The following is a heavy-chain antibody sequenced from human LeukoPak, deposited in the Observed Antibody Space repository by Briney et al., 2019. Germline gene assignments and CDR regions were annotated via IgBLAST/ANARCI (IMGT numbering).Heavy chain of an antibody. CDR2: INPNSGGT. V-gene: IGHV1-2*02. Sequence: ASVKVFCKASGYTFTGYYMHWVRQAPGQGLEWMGWINPNSGGTNYAQKFQGRVTMTRDTSISTAYMELSRLRSDDTAVYYCARDVYYYDRSAFDIWGQGTMVTVSS. CDR3: ARDVYYYDRSAFDI. CDR1: GYTFTGYY. D-gene: IGHD3-22*01. J-gene: IGHJ3*02.